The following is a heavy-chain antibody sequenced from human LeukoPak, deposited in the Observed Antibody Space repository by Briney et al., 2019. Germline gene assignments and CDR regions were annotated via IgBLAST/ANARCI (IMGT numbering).Heavy chain of an antibody. Sequence: SETLSLTCTVSGGSISSYYWSWIRQPPGKGLEWIGEINHSGSTNYNPSLKSRVTISVDTSKNQFSLKLSSVTAADTAVYYCATTKGYSSGWYGGLDYWGKGTLVTVSS. V-gene: IGHV4-34*01. D-gene: IGHD6-19*01. CDR2: INHSGST. CDR1: GGSISSYY. J-gene: IGHJ4*02. CDR3: ATTKGYSSGWYGGLDY.